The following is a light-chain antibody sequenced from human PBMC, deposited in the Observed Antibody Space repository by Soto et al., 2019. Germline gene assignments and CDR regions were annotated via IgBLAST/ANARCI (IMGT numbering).Light chain of an antibody. CDR1: QDISNY. Sequence: DIPMTQSPSSLSASVGDRVTITCQASQDISNYLNWYQQKPGKAPKLLIYDASNLETGVPSKFSGSGSGTRFTFTISSLEPEDIATYYCQQYDTLVTFGGGTKVEIK. J-gene: IGKJ4*01. CDR3: QQYDTLVT. CDR2: DAS. V-gene: IGKV1-33*01.